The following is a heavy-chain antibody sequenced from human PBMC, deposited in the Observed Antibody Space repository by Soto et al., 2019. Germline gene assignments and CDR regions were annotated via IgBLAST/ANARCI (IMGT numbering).Heavy chain of an antibody. CDR2: INPSGGST. D-gene: IGHD2-15*01. CDR1: GYTFTSYY. J-gene: IGHJ4*02. CDR3: ARDRVVGYCSGGSCNRFDY. V-gene: IGHV1-46*03. Sequence: ASVKVSCKASGYTFTSYYMHWVRQAPGQGLEWMGIINPSGGSTSYAQKLQGRVTMTRDTSTSTVYMELSSLRSEDTAVYYCARDRVVGYCSGGSCNRFDYWGQGTLVTVSS.